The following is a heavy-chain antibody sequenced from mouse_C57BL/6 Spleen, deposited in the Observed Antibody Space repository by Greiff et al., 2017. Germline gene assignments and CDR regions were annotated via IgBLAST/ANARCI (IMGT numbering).Heavy chain of an antibody. CDR1: GFTFSSYG. J-gene: IGHJ2*01. Sequence: EVMLVESGGDLVKPGGSLKLSCAASGFTFSSYGMSWVRQTPDKRLEWVATISSGGSYTYYPDSVKGRFTISRDNAKNTLYLQMSSLKSEDTAMYYCARRDGNYGGDFDYWGQGTTLTVSS. CDR3: ARRDGNYGGDFDY. CDR2: ISSGGSYT. V-gene: IGHV5-6*02. D-gene: IGHD2-1*01.